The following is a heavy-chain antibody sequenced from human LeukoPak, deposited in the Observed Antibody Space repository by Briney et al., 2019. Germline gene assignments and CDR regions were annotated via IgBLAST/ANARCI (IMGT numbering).Heavy chain of an antibody. J-gene: IGHJ6*04. Sequence: PSETLSLTCTVSGGSISSYYWSWIRQSPGMGLEWIGFIYVSESANYNPSLRSRVTISMDTSKSQFSLKLSSVTAADTAVYYCARHFHFGGSPMDVWGKGTTVTVSS. CDR3: ARHFHFGGSPMDV. CDR1: GGSISSYY. CDR2: IYVSESA. V-gene: IGHV4-59*08. D-gene: IGHD4-23*01.